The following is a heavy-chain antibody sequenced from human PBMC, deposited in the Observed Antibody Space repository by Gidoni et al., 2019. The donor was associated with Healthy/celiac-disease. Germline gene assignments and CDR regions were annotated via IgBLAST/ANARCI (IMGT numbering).Heavy chain of an antibody. V-gene: IGHV3-23*01. Sequence: EVQLLESGGGLVQPGGSLLLSCAASGFTFSSYAMSWVRQAPGKGLEWVSAISGSGGSTYYADSVKGRFTISRDNSKNTLYLQMNSLRAEDTAVYYCAKAGYSSSWYYDYWGQGTLVTVSS. CDR1: GFTFSSYA. J-gene: IGHJ4*02. CDR3: AKAGYSSSWYYDY. CDR2: ISGSGGST. D-gene: IGHD6-13*01.